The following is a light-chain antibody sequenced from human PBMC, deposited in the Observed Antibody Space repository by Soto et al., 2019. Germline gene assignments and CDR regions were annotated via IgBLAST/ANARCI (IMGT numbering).Light chain of an antibody. Sequence: EIVLTQSPGTLSLSPGERATLSCRASQSVSSNYSAWYQQKPGQAPRLLIYAASTRATGIPDRFSGSGSGTDFTLTISRLEPEDFAVYYCQQYGRSPPLIFGGGTKVEIK. CDR1: QSVSSNY. CDR2: AAS. CDR3: QQYGRSPPLI. V-gene: IGKV3-20*01. J-gene: IGKJ4*01.